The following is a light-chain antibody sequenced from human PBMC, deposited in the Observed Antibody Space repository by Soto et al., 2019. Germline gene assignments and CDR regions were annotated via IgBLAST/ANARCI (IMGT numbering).Light chain of an antibody. CDR1: SSDVGSYNL. Sequence: QSALTQPASVSGSPGQSITISCTGTSSDVGSYNLVSWYQQHPGKAPKLMIYEGNKRPSGVSTRFSGSKSGNTASLTISGLQAEDEAHYYCCSFAGSGTWVFGGGTKLTVL. J-gene: IGLJ3*02. CDR2: EGN. CDR3: CSFAGSGTWV. V-gene: IGLV2-23*01.